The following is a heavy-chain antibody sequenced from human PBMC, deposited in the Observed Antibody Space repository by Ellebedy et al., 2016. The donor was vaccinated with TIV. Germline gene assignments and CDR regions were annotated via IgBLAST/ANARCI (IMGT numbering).Heavy chain of an antibody. Sequence: GESLKISXAGSGFTFSYPWLSWVRQAPGKGLEWVGRVKSKADGGAIDYAAPVKGRFSISRDDSKNTLFLQMNSLKTEDTALYYRTTDSNIYFESWGQGTLVTVSS. D-gene: IGHD2/OR15-2a*01. CDR3: TTDSNIYFES. CDR1: GFTFSYPW. V-gene: IGHV3-15*01. CDR2: VKSKADGGAI. J-gene: IGHJ4*02.